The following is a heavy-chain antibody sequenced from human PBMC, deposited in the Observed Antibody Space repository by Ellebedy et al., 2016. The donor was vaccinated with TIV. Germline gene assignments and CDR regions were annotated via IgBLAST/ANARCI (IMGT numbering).Heavy chain of an antibody. J-gene: IGHJ4*02. Sequence: GESLKISCAASGFTVSSNYMSWVRQAPGKGLEWVSVIYSGGSTYYADSVKGRFTISRDNYKNTVYLQMNSLRAEDTAVYYCARRVVPASSGHYFDYWGQGTLVTVSS. CDR1: GFTVSSNY. D-gene: IGHD2-2*01. CDR3: ARRVVPASSGHYFDY. V-gene: IGHV3-66*04. CDR2: IYSGGST.